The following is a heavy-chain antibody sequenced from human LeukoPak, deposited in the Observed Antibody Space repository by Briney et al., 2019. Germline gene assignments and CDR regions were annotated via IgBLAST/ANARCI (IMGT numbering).Heavy chain of an antibody. D-gene: IGHD4-17*01. CDR3: ARRATVTRSLDY. Sequence: PSETLSLTCTVSGGSISRYYWSWIRQPPGKGLEWIGYIYYSGSTNYNPSLMSRVTISVDTSKNQFSLKLSSVTAADTAVYYCARRATVTRSLDYWGQGTLVTVSS. CDR1: GGSISRYY. CDR2: IYYSGST. J-gene: IGHJ4*02. V-gene: IGHV4-59*08.